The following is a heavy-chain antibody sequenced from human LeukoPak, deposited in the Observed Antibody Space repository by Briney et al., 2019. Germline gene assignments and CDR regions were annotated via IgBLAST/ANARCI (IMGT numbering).Heavy chain of an antibody. Sequence: SQTLSLTCTVSGGSISSGGYYWSWIRQHPGKGLEWIGYIYYSGSTYYNPSLKSRVTISVDTSKNQFSLKLSSVTAADTAVYYCARRTEGLAYYDFWSGYLDYWGQGTLATVSS. V-gene: IGHV4-31*03. CDR2: IYYSGST. J-gene: IGHJ4*02. CDR3: ARRTEGLAYYDFWSGYLDY. CDR1: GGSISSGGYY. D-gene: IGHD3-3*01.